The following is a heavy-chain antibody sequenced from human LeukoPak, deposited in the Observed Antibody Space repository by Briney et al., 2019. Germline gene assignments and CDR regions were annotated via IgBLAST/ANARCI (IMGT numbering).Heavy chain of an antibody. CDR2: IIPILGIA. D-gene: IGHD3-9*01. J-gene: IGHJ4*02. V-gene: IGHV1-69*04. CDR3: AATYYDILTGSSVHPLLDY. Sequence: GASVKVSCKVSGGTFGSYAISWVRQAPGQGLEWMGRIIPILGIAYYAQKFQGRVTITADKSTSTAYMELSSLRSEDTAVYYCAATYYDILTGSSVHPLLDYWGQGTLVTVSS. CDR1: GGTFGSYA.